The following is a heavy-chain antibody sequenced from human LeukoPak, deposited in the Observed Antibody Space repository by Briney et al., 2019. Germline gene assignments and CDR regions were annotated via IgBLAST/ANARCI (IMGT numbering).Heavy chain of an antibody. D-gene: IGHD5-18*01. Sequence: GGSLRLSCAASGFTLSNYWMHWVRQGPGKGLVWVARVSNDGSSTAYADSVRGRFTISRDNAKNTLYLQMNSLRAEATAVYYCAKARTEPRIQLWSYYFDYWGQGTLVTVSS. CDR2: VSNDGSST. J-gene: IGHJ4*02. CDR3: AKARTEPRIQLWSYYFDY. CDR1: GFTLSNYW. V-gene: IGHV3-74*01.